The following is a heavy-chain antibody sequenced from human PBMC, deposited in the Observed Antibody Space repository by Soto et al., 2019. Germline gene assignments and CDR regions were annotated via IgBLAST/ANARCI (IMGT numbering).Heavy chain of an antibody. V-gene: IGHV4-4*02. CDR1: GVSLTSGNW. J-gene: IGHJ4*02. CDR2: IFHDGTA. D-gene: IGHD3-10*01. CDR3: VRLVYDTRLNYMYFDF. Sequence: SETLSLTCAVAGVSLTSGNWWTWVRQSPQRGLEYIGEIFHDGTANYYPSFERRVAMSVDSSRNQFSLKLTSVTAADTAVYFCVRLVYDTRLNYMYFDFWGPGTLVTVSS.